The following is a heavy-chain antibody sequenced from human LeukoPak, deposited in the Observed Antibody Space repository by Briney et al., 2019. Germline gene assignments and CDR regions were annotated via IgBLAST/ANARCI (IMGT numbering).Heavy chain of an antibody. CDR2: IYYSGST. CDR1: GGSISSGGYY. J-gene: IGHJ4*02. CDR3: AMITVTTGIDS. Sequence: SQTLSLTCTVSGGSISSGGYYWSWIRQHPGKGLEWIGYIYYSGSTYYNPSLRGRLTISLDTSKNQVSMKLSSVTAADTAVYYSAMITVTTGIDSWGQGTLVTVSS. V-gene: IGHV4-31*03. D-gene: IGHD4-17*01.